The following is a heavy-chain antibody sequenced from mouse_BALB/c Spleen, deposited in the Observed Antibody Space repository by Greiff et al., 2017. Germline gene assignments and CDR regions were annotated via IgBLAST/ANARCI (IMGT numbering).Heavy chain of an antibody. Sequence: QVQLKQSGAELARPGASVKLSCKASGYTFTSYWMQWVKQRPGQGLEWIGAIYPGDGDTRYTQKFKGKATLTADKSSSTAYMQLSSLASEDSAVYYCAREGRVRYYFDYWGEGTTLTVSS. D-gene: IGHD2-14*01. J-gene: IGHJ2*01. CDR1: GYTFTSYW. CDR3: AREGRVRYYFDY. CDR2: IYPGDGDT. V-gene: IGHV1-87*01.